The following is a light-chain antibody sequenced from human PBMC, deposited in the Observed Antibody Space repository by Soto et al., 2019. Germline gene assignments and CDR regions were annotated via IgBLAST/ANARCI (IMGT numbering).Light chain of an antibody. CDR1: TYNVGFSY. J-gene: IGLJ1*01. Sequence: VLTQPPSASGAPGQGVTISCSGGTYNVGFSYVYWYQQLPGTAPKLLIYKTNQRPSGVPDRFSGSKSGASASLAISGLRSEDEAEYFCAAWDDSLRTYVFGSGTKVTVL. CDR2: KTN. CDR3: AAWDDSLRTYV. V-gene: IGLV1-47*01.